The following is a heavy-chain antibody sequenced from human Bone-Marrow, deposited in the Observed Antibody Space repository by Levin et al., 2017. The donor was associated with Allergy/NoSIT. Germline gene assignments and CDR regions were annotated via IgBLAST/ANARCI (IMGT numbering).Heavy chain of an antibody. CDR3: ARDAQTSPTRNYGMDV. CDR1: GDSISRYY. CDR2: IYYSGST. Sequence: PSETLSLTCTVSGDSISRYYWSWIRQPPGKGLEWIGYIYYSGSTNYNPSLKSRVTISVDTSKNQFYLDLNFVTAADTAVYYCARDAQTSPTRNYGMDVWGQGTTVTVSS. J-gene: IGHJ6*02. V-gene: IGHV4-59*01.